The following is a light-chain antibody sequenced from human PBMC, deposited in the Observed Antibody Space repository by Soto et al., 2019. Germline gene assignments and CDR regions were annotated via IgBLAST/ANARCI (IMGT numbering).Light chain of an antibody. V-gene: IGKV1-39*01. J-gene: IGKJ3*01. CDR3: QQSYSSPFT. Sequence: DIQMTQAPSSPSASVGDRVTITCRASQPIDTSLNWYQQKPGNAPRLLIYAASSLQSVVPLRFSGSGSGTDFTLTISSLQPEDFATYYCQQSYSSPFTFGPGTTVDIK. CDR2: AAS. CDR1: QPIDTS.